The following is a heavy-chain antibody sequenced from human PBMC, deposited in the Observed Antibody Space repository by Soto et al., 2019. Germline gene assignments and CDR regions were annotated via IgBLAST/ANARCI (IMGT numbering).Heavy chain of an antibody. V-gene: IGHV3-64*01. CDR1: GFTFSRYA. J-gene: IGHJ4*02. CDR3: ARGPYHFDY. Sequence: VQLVESGGGLVQPGGSLRLSCAASGFTFSRYAMHWVRQAPGKGLEYVSTISSNGGSTHYANSVKGRFTISRDNSKNTLYLQMGSLRAEDMAVYYCARGPYHFDYWGQGTLVTVSS. CDR2: ISSNGGST.